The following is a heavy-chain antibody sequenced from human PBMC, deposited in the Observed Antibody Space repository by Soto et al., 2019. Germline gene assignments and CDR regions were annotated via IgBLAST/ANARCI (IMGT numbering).Heavy chain of an antibody. J-gene: IGHJ4*02. V-gene: IGHV3-23*01. CDR3: AKRGISTAGKGHYFEH. CDR2: ISGSDGDT. D-gene: IGHD6-13*01. Sequence: PGGSLRLSGAASGFTFSSYSMNWVRQAPGKGLEWVSAISGSDGDTYYADSLKCRFSIARDNSKNTVYLQMNILRAEDTAVYYCAKRGISTAGKGHYFEHWGPGTLVTVSS. CDR1: GFTFSSYS.